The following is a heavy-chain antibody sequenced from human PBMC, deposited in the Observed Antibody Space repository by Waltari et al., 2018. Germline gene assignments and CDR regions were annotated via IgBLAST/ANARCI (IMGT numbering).Heavy chain of an antibody. CDR1: GYALTELS. D-gene: IGHD1-20*01. J-gene: IGHJ4*02. Sequence: QVQLVQSGAEVKKPGASVKVSCKVSGYALTELSMHWVRQAPGKGLEWMGHFDPEDGEAIYAQKFQGRVTMTEDTSSDTAYMEMSGLRSGDTALYYCATVYKWNPAFDFWGQGTLVTVSS. CDR3: ATVYKWNPAFDF. CDR2: FDPEDGEA. V-gene: IGHV1-24*01.